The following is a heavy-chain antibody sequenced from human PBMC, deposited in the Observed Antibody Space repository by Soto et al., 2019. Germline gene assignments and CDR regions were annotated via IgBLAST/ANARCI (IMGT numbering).Heavy chain of an antibody. Sequence: SETLSLTCTVSGDSISDYYWSWIRQAPGKGLEWIGYVYYRGSTSFNPSLATRISMSIDTSRKQFSLKLSSVTAADTAVYYCAREAWSIGYFYFDHWGQGSLVTVSS. V-gene: IGHV4-59*01. CDR1: GDSISDYY. CDR3: AREAWSIGYFYFDH. J-gene: IGHJ4*02. CDR2: VYYRGST. D-gene: IGHD3-22*01.